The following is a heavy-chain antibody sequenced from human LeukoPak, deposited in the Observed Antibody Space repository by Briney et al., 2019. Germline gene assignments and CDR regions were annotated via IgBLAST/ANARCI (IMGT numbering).Heavy chain of an antibody. CDR3: ANENYYDSSGYLDY. D-gene: IGHD3-22*01. CDR1: GFTFSSYG. J-gene: IGHJ4*02. CDR2: ISSDGTSK. Sequence: GSLRLSCAASGFTFSSYGMHWVRQAPGKGLEWVAVISSDGTSKYYADSVKGRFTISRDNSKNTLYLQMDSLRAEDTAVYYCANENYYDSSGYLDYWGQGTLVTVS. V-gene: IGHV3-30*18.